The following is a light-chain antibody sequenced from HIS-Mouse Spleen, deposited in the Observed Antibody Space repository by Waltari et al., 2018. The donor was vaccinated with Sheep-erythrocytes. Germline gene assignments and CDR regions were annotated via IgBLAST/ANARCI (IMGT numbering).Light chain of an antibody. CDR2: EGS. Sequence: QSALTQPASVSGSPGQSITISCPGTSSDVGSYNLSSWYQQPPGKAPQLMIYEGSKRPSGVSNRFSGSKSGNTASLTISGLQAEDEADYYCCSYAGSSTPWVFGGGTKLTVL. J-gene: IGLJ3*02. CDR3: CSYAGSSTPWV. V-gene: IGLV2-23*01. CDR1: SSDVGSYNL.